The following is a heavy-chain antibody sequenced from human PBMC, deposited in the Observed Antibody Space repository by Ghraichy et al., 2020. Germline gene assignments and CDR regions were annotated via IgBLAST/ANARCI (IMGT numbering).Heavy chain of an antibody. D-gene: IGHD3-3*01. J-gene: IGHJ4*02. CDR3: ARLAIFGVVPPDY. V-gene: IGHV5-51*01. Sequence: GGSLRLSCKGSGYSFTSYWIGWVRQMPGKGLEWMGIIYPGDSDTRYSPSFQGQVTISADKSISTAYLQWSSLKASDTAMYYCARLAIFGVVPPDYWGQGTLVTVSS. CDR2: IYPGDSDT. CDR1: GYSFTSYW.